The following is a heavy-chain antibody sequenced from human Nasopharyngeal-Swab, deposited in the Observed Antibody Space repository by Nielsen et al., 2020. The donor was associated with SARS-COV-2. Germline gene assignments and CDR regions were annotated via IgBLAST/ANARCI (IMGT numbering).Heavy chain of an antibody. D-gene: IGHD3-3*01. J-gene: IGHJ6*03. V-gene: IGHV4-39*07. CDR3: AGLRGDFWSGYGIDYYYYMDV. CDR1: GGSISSSSYY. CDR2: IYYSGST. Sequence: SETLSLICTVSGGSISSSSYYWGWIRQPPGKGLEWIGSIYYSGSTYYNPSLKSRVTISVDTSKNQFSLKLSSVTAADTAVYYCAGLRGDFWSGYGIDYYYYMDVWGKGTTVTVSS.